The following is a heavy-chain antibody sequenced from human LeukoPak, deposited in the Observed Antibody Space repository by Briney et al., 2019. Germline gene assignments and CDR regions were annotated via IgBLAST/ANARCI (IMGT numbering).Heavy chain of an antibody. CDR1: GYTFTSCY. CDR3: ARDQLYLVRGVPSDY. J-gene: IGHJ4*02. CDR2: INPSGGST. Sequence: GASVKVSCKASGYTFTSCYMHWVRQAPGQGLEWMGIINPSGGSTSYAQKFQGRVTMTRDTSTSTVYMELSSLRSEDTAVYYCARDQLYLVRGVPSDYWGQGTLVTVSS. V-gene: IGHV1-46*01. D-gene: IGHD3-10*01.